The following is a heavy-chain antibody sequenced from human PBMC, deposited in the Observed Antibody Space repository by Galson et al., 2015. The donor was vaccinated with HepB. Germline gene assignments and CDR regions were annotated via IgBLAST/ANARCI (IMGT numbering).Heavy chain of an antibody. CDR1: GFTFSSHG. CDR3: AKVGYSSSPPRD. CDR2: ISYDGSNK. V-gene: IGHV3-30*18. D-gene: IGHD6-6*01. J-gene: IGHJ4*02. Sequence: SLRLSCAASGFTFSSHGMPWVRQAPGKGLEWVAVISYDGSNKYYADSVKGRFTISRDNSKNTLYLQMNSLRAEDTAVYYCAKVGYSSSPPRDWGQGTLVTVSS.